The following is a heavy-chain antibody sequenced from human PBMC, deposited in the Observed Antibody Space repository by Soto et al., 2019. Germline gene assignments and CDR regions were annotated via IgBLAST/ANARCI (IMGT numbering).Heavy chain of an antibody. V-gene: IGHV4-59*08. CDR3: ARLPYCSSTSCYWFDP. CDR1: GGSISSYY. D-gene: IGHD2-2*01. CDR2: IYYSGST. Sequence: QVQLQESGPGLVKPSETLSLTCTVSGGSISSYYWSWIRQPPGKGLEWIGYIYYSGSTNYNPSLKSRVTISVDTSKNQFSLKLSSVTAADTAVYYCARLPYCSSTSCYWFDPWGQGTLVTVSS. J-gene: IGHJ5*02.